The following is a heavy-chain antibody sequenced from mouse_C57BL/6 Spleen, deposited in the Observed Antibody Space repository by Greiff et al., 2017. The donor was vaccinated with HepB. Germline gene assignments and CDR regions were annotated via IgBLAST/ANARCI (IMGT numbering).Heavy chain of an antibody. J-gene: IGHJ3*01. V-gene: IGHV7-3*01. CDR3: AIWGYGEFVY. D-gene: IGHD3-1*01. CDR1: GFTFTDYY. Sequence: DVMLVESGGGLVQPGGSLSLSCAASGFTFTDYYMSWVRQPPGKALEWLGFIRNKANGYTTEYSASVKGRFTISRDNSQSILYLQMNALRAEDSSIYYCAIWGYGEFVYWGQGTLVTVSA. CDR2: IRNKANGYTT.